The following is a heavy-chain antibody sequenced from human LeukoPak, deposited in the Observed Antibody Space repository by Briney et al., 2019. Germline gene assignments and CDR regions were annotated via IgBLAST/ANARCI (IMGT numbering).Heavy chain of an antibody. CDR3: ARVVVRSFDAFDI. CDR2: IYYSGST. D-gene: IGHD2-2*01. V-gene: IGHV4-59*12. Sequence: SETLSLTCTVSGGSISSYYWSWIRQPPGKGLEWIGYIYYSGSTYYNPSLKSRVTISVDTSKNQFSLKLSSVTAADTAVYYCARVVVRSFDAFDIWGQGTMVTLSS. CDR1: GGSISSYY. J-gene: IGHJ3*02.